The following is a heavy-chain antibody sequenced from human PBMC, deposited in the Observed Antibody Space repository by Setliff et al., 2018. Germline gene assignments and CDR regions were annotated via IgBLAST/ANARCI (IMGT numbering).Heavy chain of an antibody. Sequence: SETLSLTCTVSGGSINSGGYYWSWIRQHPGKGLEWIGYIYYSGSTYYNPSLKSRVTISVDTSKNQFSLKPSSVTAADTAVYYCARDRLLVGARYAMDVFGKGTTVTVSS. CDR2: IYYSGST. V-gene: IGHV4-31*03. D-gene: IGHD1-26*01. CDR3: ARDRLLVGARYAMDV. J-gene: IGHJ6*03. CDR1: GGSINSGGYY.